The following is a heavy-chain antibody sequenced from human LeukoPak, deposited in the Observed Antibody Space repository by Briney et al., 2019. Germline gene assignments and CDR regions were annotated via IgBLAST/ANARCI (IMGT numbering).Heavy chain of an antibody. CDR2: IYSSGDT. CDR3: ARDVGSGGGTFPTYHFDF. CDR1: GGSISSYY. V-gene: IGHV4-4*07. Sequence: SETLSLTCTVSGGSISSYYWDWIRQPAGKGLEWIGRIYSSGDTNYNPSLKSRVTMSVDTSKNQFSLRPSSLTAADTAVYYCARDVGSGGGTFPTYHFDFWGQGTLVTVYS. D-gene: IGHD3-10*01. J-gene: IGHJ4*02.